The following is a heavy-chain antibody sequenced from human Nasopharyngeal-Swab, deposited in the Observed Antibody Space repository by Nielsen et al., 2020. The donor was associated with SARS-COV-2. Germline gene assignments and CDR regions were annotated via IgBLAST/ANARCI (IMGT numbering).Heavy chain of an antibody. Sequence: SGPTLAKPTETLTLTCTVSGFSLSKARMGVSWIRQPPGKALGWLAHIFSNDEKTYSTSLKSWVTISKDTSKSQVVLTMTNMDPVDTATYYCARISQELLHYDYWGQGTLVTVSS. D-gene: IGHD1-26*01. V-gene: IGHV2-26*01. CDR3: ARISQELLHYDY. CDR2: IFSNDEK. J-gene: IGHJ4*02. CDR1: GFSLSKARMG.